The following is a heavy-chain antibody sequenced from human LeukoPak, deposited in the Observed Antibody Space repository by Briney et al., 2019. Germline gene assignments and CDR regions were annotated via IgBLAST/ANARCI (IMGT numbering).Heavy chain of an antibody. CDR3: AKDFYVNMIVVSDY. Sequence: SGGSLRLSCAVSGITLSNYGMSWVRQAPGKGLEWVAGISDRGSRTNYADSVKGRFTISTDHPKNTLYLQMNSLRAEDTAVYYCAKDFYVNMIVVSDYWGQGTLVTVSS. CDR2: ISDRGSRT. D-gene: IGHD3-22*01. V-gene: IGHV3-23*01. CDR1: GITLSNYG. J-gene: IGHJ4*02.